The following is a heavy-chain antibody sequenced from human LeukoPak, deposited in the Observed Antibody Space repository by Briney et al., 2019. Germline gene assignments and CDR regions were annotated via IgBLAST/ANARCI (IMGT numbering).Heavy chain of an antibody. CDR1: GYSITSGYY. CDR3: ARSRSYGDYIVFLSD. CDR2: IYHSGSA. Sequence: PSETLSLTCTVSGYSITSGYYWGWIRQPPGKGLEWIGSIYHSGSAFYNPSLKSRVTMSVDTSKNQVSLRLSSVTAADTAVYYCARSRSYGDYIVFLSDWGQGTLVTVSS. D-gene: IGHD4-17*01. V-gene: IGHV4-38-2*02. J-gene: IGHJ4*02.